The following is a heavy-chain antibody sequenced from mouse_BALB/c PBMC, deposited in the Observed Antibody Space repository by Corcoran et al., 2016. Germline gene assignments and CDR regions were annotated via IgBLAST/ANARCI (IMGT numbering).Heavy chain of an antibody. CDR2: INPRSGGT. J-gene: IGHJ2*01. CDR1: GYTFTDYN. V-gene: IGHV1-18*01. CDR3: ARWGITTFDY. Sequence: EVLLQQSGPELVKPGTSVKISCKASGYTFTDYNMDWVRQSHGKSLEWIGDINPRSGGTIYNQTFKGKATLTVDKSSSTAYMELRSLTSEDTAVYYGARWGITTFDYGGQGTTVTVSS. D-gene: IGHD1-1*01.